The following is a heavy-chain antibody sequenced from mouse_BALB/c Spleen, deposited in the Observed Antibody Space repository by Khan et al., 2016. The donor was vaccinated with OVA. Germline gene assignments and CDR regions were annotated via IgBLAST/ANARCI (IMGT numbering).Heavy chain of an antibody. CDR1: GYTFTSYY. CDR2: IYPGNVNT. J-gene: IGHJ2*01. Sequence: QVQLKQSGPELVKPGASVRISCKASGYTFTSYYIHWVKQRPGQGLEWIGWIYPGNVNTKYNEKFKGKATLTADKSSSTAYMQLSSLTSEDSAVYFCARGDYYGNSPFDYWGQGTTLTVSS. D-gene: IGHD1-1*01. CDR3: ARGDYYGNSPFDY. V-gene: IGHV1S56*01.